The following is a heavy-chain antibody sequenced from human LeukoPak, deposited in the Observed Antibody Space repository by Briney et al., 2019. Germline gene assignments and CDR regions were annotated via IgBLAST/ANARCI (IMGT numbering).Heavy chain of an antibody. CDR1: GFTFSNYN. CDR3: ASLYGEILDY. CDR2: ISSSSSTI. V-gene: IGHV3-48*01. D-gene: IGHD4-17*01. Sequence: GGSLRLSCAASGFTFSNYNMNWVRLAPGKGLEWVSYISSSSSTIYYADSVKGRFTISRDSAKNSLYLQMNSLRAEDTAVYYCASLYGEILDYWGQGTLVTVSS. J-gene: IGHJ4*02.